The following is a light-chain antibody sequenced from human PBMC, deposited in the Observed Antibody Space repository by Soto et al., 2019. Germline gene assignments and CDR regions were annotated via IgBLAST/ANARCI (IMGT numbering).Light chain of an antibody. V-gene: IGLV6-57*04. Sequence: LTQPHSVSESPGKTVTISCTRSSGSIDSSYVQWYQLRPGTAPTNMIYEDKQRPSGVPDRFSGSIDSSSNSASLTISGLKPEDEADYYCQSYDTTSLNWVFGGGTQLTVL. J-gene: IGLJ3*02. CDR2: EDK. CDR1: SGSIDSSY. CDR3: QSYDTTSLNWV.